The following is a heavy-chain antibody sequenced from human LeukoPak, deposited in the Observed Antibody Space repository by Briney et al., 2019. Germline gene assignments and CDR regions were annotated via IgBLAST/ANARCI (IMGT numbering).Heavy chain of an antibody. CDR1: GYTFTSYH. V-gene: IGHV1-46*01. Sequence: ASVKVSCKSSGYTFTSYHMHWVRQPPGQGREWVAIIKSTGDTTVYAQKFQGRVTVTRDTSTSTVYMYLSSLSSEDTAVYYCVREDAHTYYFDFWGPGTLVTVSS. CDR2: IKSTGDTT. CDR3: VREDAHTYYFDF. J-gene: IGHJ4*02. D-gene: IGHD2-2*01.